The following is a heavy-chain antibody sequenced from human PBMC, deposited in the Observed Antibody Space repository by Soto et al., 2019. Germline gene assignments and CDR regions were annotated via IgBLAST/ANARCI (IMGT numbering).Heavy chain of an antibody. J-gene: IGHJ4*02. CDR1: GFTFSSYS. CDR3: AREWRSHPPGVPHIVGFDY. CDR2: ISSSSSTI. D-gene: IGHD2-21*01. Sequence: EVQLVESGGGLVQPGGSLRLSCAASGFTFSSYSMNWVRQAPGKGLEWVSYISSSSSTIYYADSVKGRFTISRDNAKNSLYLQMNSLRAEDTAVYYCAREWRSHPPGVPHIVGFDYWGQGTLVTVSS. V-gene: IGHV3-48*01.